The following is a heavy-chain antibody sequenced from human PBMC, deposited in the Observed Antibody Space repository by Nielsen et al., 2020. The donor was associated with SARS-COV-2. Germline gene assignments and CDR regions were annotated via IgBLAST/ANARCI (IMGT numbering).Heavy chain of an antibody. CDR3: ASNGAAAEFYYYYYGMDV. V-gene: IGHV1-69*13. Sequence: SVKVSCKASGGTFSSYAISWVRQATGQGLEWMGGIIPIFGTANYAQKFQGRVTITADESTSTAYMELSSLRSEDTAVYYCASNGAAAEFYYYYYGMDVWGQGTTVTVSS. CDR2: IIPIFGTA. D-gene: IGHD6-13*01. J-gene: IGHJ6*02. CDR1: GGTFSSYA.